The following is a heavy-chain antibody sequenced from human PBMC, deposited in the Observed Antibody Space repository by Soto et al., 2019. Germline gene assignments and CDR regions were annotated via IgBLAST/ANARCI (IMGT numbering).Heavy chain of an antibody. CDR3: ARRRREYSGYDGNDAFDI. V-gene: IGHV3-7*01. Sequence: LRLSCAASGFTFSSYWMSWVRQAPGKGLEWVANIKQDGSEKYYVDSVKGRFTISRDNAKNSLYLQMNSLRAEDTAVYYCARRRREYSGYDGNDAFDIWGQGTMVTVSS. J-gene: IGHJ3*02. CDR2: IKQDGSEK. CDR1: GFTFSSYW. D-gene: IGHD5-12*01.